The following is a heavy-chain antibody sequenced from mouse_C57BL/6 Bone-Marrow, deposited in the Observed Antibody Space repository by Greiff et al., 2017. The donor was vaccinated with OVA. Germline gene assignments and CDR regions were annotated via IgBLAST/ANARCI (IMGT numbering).Heavy chain of an antibody. CDR1: EYEFPSHD. D-gene: IGHD2-4*01. J-gene: IGHJ4*01. CDR3: ARQGMITTTGYAMDY. CDR2: INSDGGST. V-gene: IGHV5-2*01. Sequence: EVKLMESGGGLVQPGESLKLSCESNEYEFPSHDMSWVRKTPEKRLELVAAINSDGGSTYYPDTMERRFIISRDNTKKTLYLQMSSLRSEDTALYYCARQGMITTTGYAMDYWGQGTSVTVSS.